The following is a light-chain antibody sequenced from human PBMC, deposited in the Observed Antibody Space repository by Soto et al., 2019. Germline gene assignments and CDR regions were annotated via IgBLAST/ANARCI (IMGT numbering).Light chain of an antibody. Sequence: EMVLTKSPGTLSLSPGERATLSCRAIQSVSSNYLAWYQQKPGQAPRLLIYGASSRATGIPDRFSGSGSGTDFTLTIRRLEPEDFAVYYCQQYGSSYPWTFGQGTKVDIK. CDR2: GAS. CDR3: QQYGSSYPWT. CDR1: QSVSSNY. J-gene: IGKJ1*01. V-gene: IGKV3-20*01.